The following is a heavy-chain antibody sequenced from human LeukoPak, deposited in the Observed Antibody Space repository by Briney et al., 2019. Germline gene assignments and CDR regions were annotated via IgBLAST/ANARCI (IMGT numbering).Heavy chain of an antibody. D-gene: IGHD3-10*01. V-gene: IGHV4-61*02. CDR2: IYTSGST. CDR3: AGSIGELFNWFDP. CDR1: GGSISSGSYY. J-gene: IGHJ5*02. Sequence: SETLSLTCTVSGGSISSGSYYWSWIRQPAGKGLEWIGRIYTSGSTNYNPSLKSRVTISVDTSKNQFSLKLSSVTAADTAVYYCAGSIGELFNWFDPWGQGTLVTVSS.